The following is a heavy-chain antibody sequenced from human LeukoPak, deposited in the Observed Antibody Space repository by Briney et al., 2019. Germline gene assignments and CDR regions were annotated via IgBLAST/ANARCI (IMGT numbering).Heavy chain of an antibody. Sequence: GGSLRLSCAASGFTFSSYEMNWVRQTPGKGLEWVSYISGSGSTKKYADSVKGRFTISRDNAKNSLNLQMNTLRAEDTAVYYCARDYDSGGLDVFDIWGQGTTVTVS. D-gene: IGHD3-22*01. J-gene: IGHJ3*02. CDR1: GFTFSSYE. CDR3: ARDYDSGGLDVFDI. V-gene: IGHV3-48*03. CDR2: ISGSGSTK.